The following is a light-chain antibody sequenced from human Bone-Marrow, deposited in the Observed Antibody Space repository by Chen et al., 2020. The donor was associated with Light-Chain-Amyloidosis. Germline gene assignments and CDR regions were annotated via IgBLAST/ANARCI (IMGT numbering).Light chain of an antibody. J-gene: IGLJ3*02. V-gene: IGLV6-57*01. CDR1: SCSIATNY. Sequence: NFMLTQPPSVSESPGKTVIISCTRSSCSIATNYVQWYQQRPGSSPTTVIYEDDQRPSGVPDLFSGSIDRSSNSASLTISGLTTEDEADYYCQSYQGSSQGVFGGGTKLTVL. CDR2: EDD. CDR3: QSYQGSSQGV.